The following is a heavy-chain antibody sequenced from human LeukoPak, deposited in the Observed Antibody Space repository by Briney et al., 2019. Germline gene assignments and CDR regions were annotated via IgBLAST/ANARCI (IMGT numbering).Heavy chain of an antibody. CDR3: ASLFLCYGCSSSSASVNI. J-gene: IGHJ3*02. CDR1: DGSFSGYY. Sequence: SETLSLTCAVYDGSFSGYYWSWIRQPPGKGLEWIGEINHSGSTNYNPSLKSRVTISLDTSKSQFSLKVRYVTAADTAVYYCASLFLCYGCSSSSASVNIWGQGTMVTVSS. CDR2: INHSGST. D-gene: IGHD6-6*01. V-gene: IGHV4-34*01.